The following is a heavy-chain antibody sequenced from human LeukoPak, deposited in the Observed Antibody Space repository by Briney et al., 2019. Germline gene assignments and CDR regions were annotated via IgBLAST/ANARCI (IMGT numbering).Heavy chain of an antibody. CDR1: GGSFSGYC. J-gene: IGHJ4*02. D-gene: IGHD2-2*01. V-gene: IGHV4-34*01. CDR3: ASPGYCSSTSCHDY. Sequence: PSETLSLTCAVYGGSFSGYCWSWIRQPPGKGLEWIGEINHSGSTNYNPSLKSRVTISVDTSKNQFSLKLSSVTAADTAVYYCASPGYCSSTSCHDYWGQGTLVTVSS. CDR2: INHSGST.